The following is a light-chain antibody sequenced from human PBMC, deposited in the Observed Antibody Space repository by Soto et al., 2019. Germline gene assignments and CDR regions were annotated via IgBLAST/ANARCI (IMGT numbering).Light chain of an antibody. Sequence: DIQMTQSPSTLSAFVGDNVTITCRASEHIINLLAWYQQKPGKAPKLLISRASFLSSGVPSRFSGSGSWTEFTLTISGLQPDDYATYYCQEYTSYFRALGQGTKVEIK. CDR1: EHIINL. J-gene: IGKJ1*01. CDR3: QEYTSYFRA. V-gene: IGKV1-5*03. CDR2: RAS.